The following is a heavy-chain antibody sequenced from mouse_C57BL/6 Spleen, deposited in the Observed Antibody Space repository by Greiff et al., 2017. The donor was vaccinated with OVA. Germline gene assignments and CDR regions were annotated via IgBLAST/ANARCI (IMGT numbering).Heavy chain of an antibody. Sequence: EVQLVESGGDLVKPGGSLKLSCAASGFTFSSYGMSWVRQTPDKRLEWVATISSGGSYTYYPDSVTGRFTISRDKAKNTLYLQMSSLKSEDTAMYYCASYEGYYFDYWGQGTSLTVSS. CDR1: GFTFSSYG. V-gene: IGHV5-6*01. D-gene: IGHD2-3*01. CDR3: ASYEGYYFDY. CDR2: ISSGGSYT. J-gene: IGHJ2*02.